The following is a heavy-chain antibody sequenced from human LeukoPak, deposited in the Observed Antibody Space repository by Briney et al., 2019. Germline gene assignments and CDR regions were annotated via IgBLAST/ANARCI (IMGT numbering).Heavy chain of an antibody. D-gene: IGHD4-23*01. V-gene: IGHV1-18*01. CDR2: ISAYNGNT. CDR3: ARATLTTVVTDYYYYYMDV. Sequence: GASVKVSCKASGYTFTSYGISWVRQAPGQGLEWMGWISAYNGNTNYAQKLQGRVTMTTDTSTSTAYMELRSLRSDDTAVYYCARATLTTVVTDYYYYYMDVWGKGTTVTVSS. CDR1: GYTFTSYG. J-gene: IGHJ6*03.